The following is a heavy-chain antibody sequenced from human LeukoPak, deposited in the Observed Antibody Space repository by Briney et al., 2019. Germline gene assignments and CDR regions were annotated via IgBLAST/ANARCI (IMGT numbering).Heavy chain of an antibody. J-gene: IGHJ4*02. D-gene: IGHD3-9*01. CDR1: GYRFTSYW. Sequence: GESLKISCKASGYRFTSYWIGWVRQMPGKGLEWVGIIYPSDSDARYSPSFQGQVTISADKSINTAYLQWSSLKASDTAMYYCARRNYDILTGYYNDYFDYWGQGTLVSVSS. V-gene: IGHV5-51*01. CDR2: IYPSDSDA. CDR3: ARRNYDILTGYYNDYFDY.